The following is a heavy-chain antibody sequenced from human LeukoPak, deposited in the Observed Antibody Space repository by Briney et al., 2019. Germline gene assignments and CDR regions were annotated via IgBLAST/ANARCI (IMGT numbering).Heavy chain of an antibody. CDR3: AAGTTGTTLADY. Sequence: ASVKVSCKASGYTFTSYDINWVRQATGQGLEWMGWMNPNSGNTGYAQKFQGRVTMTRNTSISTAYVELSSLRSEDTAVYYCAAGTTGTTLADYWGQGTLVTVSS. V-gene: IGHV1-8*01. J-gene: IGHJ4*02. CDR1: GYTFTSYD. D-gene: IGHD1-1*01. CDR2: MNPNSGNT.